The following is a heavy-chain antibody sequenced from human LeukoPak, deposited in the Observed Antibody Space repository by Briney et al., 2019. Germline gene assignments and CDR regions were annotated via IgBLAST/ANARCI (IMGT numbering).Heavy chain of an antibody. J-gene: IGHJ4*02. V-gene: IGHV3-30*03. CDR2: ISYDGSNK. CDR1: GFTFSSYG. D-gene: IGHD3-9*01. Sequence: PGGSLRLSCAASGFTFSSYGMHWVRQAPGKGLEWVAVISYDGSNKYYADSVKGRFTISRDNSKNTLYLQMNSLRAEDTAVYYCARDVLRYFDTTIGGYFDYWGQGTLVTVSS. CDR3: ARDVLRYFDTTIGGYFDY.